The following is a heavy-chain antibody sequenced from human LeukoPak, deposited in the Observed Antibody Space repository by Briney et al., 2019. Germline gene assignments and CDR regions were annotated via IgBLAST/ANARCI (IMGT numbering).Heavy chain of an antibody. CDR2: ISGSGGST. J-gene: IGHJ4*02. D-gene: IGHD2-2*03. V-gene: IGHV3-23*01. CDR1: GFTFSSYA. Sequence: GGSLRLSCAASGFTFSSYAMSWVRQAPGKGLEWVSAISGSGGSTYYADSVKGRFTISRDNSKNTLYLQMNGLRAEDTAVYYCAKWPLDIVVVPAAMPFDYWGQGTLVTVSS. CDR3: AKWPLDIVVVPAAMPFDY.